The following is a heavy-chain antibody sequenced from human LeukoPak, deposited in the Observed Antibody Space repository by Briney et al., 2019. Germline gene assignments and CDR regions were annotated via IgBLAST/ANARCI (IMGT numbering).Heavy chain of an antibody. CDR1: GGSVSSYY. CDR2: IYPSGTT. J-gene: IGHJ4*02. CDR3: ADDYGD. Sequence: SETLSLTCSLSGGSVSSYYWSWIRQPAGKGLEWIGRIYPSGTTHYNPSLKSRVTMSVDTSKNQFSLKFTSVTAADTAVYYCADDYGDWGQGTLVTVSS. D-gene: IGHD4-17*01. V-gene: IGHV4-4*07.